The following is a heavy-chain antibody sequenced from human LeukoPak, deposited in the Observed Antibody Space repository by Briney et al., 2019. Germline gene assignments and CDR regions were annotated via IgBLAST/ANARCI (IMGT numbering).Heavy chain of an antibody. Sequence: GASVKVSCKASGYTFTDYYIHWVRQAPGQGLEWMGRINPSGGSTSYAQKFQGRVTMTRDTSTSTVYMELSSLRSEDTAVYYCARGPTTVVPFDYWGQGTLVTVPS. V-gene: IGHV1-46*01. J-gene: IGHJ4*02. CDR3: ARGPTTVVPFDY. CDR2: INPSGGST. CDR1: GYTFTDYY. D-gene: IGHD4-23*01.